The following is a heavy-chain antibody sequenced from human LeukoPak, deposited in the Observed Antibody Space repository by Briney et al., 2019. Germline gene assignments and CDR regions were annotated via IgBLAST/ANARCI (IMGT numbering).Heavy chain of an antibody. D-gene: IGHD3-22*01. CDR3: ATNYYDSSGYFPPEYFQH. Sequence: SETLSLTCAVSGGSISSGGYSWSWIRQPPGKGLEWIGYIYHSGSTYYNPSLESRVTISVDRSKNQFSLKLSSVTAADTAVYYCATNYYDSSGYFPPEYFQHWGQGTLVTVSS. CDR2: IYHSGST. J-gene: IGHJ1*01. V-gene: IGHV4-30-2*01. CDR1: GGSISSGGYS.